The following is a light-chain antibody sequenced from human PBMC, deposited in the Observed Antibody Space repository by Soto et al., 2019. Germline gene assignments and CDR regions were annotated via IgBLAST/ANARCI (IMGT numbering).Light chain of an antibody. J-gene: IGLJ3*02. V-gene: IGLV1-44*01. CDR3: ASWDDSLPGPV. CDR2: GNN. CDR1: SSNIGRNT. Sequence: QSVLTQPPSASGTPGQRVTISCSGSSSNIGRNTVNWYQQFPGTTPKLLIYGNNQRPSGVPDRFYGSKSGTSASLAISGLHSLAEADYYCASWDDSLPGPVFGGGTKLTVL.